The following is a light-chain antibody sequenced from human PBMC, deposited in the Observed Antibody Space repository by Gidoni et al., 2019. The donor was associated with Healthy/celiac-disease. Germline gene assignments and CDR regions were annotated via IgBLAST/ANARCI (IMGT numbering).Light chain of an antibody. CDR2: AAS. CDR1: QGISRY. CDR3: QQYYSFPRT. V-gene: IGKV1D-8*01. Sequence: VIWMTQSPSLLSASTGDRVTISCRKSQGISRYLAWYQQKPGKAPELLIYAASTLQSGVPSRFSGSGSGTDFTLTISCLHSEDFATYYCQQYYSFPRTFXQXTKVXIK. J-gene: IGKJ1*01.